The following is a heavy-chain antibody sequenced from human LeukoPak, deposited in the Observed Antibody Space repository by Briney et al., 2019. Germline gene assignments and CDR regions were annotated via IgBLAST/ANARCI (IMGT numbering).Heavy chain of an antibody. V-gene: IGHV4-31*03. CDR2: IYYSGST. CDR3: ARVSIRSGGVPAYYFDN. CDR1: GGSISSSSYY. Sequence: SETLSLTCTVSGGSISSSSYYWSWIRQRPGKGLEWIGYIYYSGSTYYNPSLKSRVTISVDTSKNQFSLKLSSVTAADTAVYYCARVSIRSGGVPAYYFDNWGQGTLVTVSS. J-gene: IGHJ4*02. D-gene: IGHD3-16*01.